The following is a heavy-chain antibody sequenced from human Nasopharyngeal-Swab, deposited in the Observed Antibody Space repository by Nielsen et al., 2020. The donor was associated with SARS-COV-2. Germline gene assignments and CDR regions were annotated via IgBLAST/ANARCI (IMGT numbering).Heavy chain of an antibody. D-gene: IGHD2-8*01. CDR2: ITPFNGNA. CDR1: GFSITYRF. V-gene: IGHV1-45*02. Sequence: VKVSCKASGFSITYRFLHWMRQAPGQALEWMGWITPFNGNAKYAQKFQGRVSITRDGSRTTASLELSSLRPDDAAMYFCASGQCINGVCNPTDGLDVWGQGTSVTVS. J-gene: IGHJ6*02. CDR3: ASGQCINGVCNPTDGLDV.